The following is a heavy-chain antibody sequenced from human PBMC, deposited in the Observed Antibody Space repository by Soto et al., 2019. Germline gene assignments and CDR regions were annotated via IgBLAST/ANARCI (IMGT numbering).Heavy chain of an antibody. CDR2: INPNNGAT. CDR1: RYIFTAYF. V-gene: IGHV1-2*02. J-gene: IGHJ5*02. Sequence: QVQLVQSGAEVRKPGASVKVSCKAPRYIFTAYFMHWVRQAPGQGLEWMGWINPNNGATHYGLSFQGRVTMTRDTSISTAYMELSSLRSDDTAVSYCASHDPGARFDPWGQGTLVIVSS. D-gene: IGHD1-1*01. CDR3: ASHDPGARFDP.